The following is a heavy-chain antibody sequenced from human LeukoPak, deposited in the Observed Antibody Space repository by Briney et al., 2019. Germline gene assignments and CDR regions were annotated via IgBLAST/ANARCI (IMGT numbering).Heavy chain of an antibody. V-gene: IGHV3-30*02. D-gene: IGHD3-10*01. Sequence: PGGSLRLSCAASGFTFRTYGMHWVRQAPGKGLEWVAFIRNDGTIQYYADSVKGRFTLSRDNSKNTLYLQMNSLRAEDTALYYCAKVYYGSGSYGYFDYWGQGTLVTVSS. CDR1: GFTFRTYG. CDR3: AKVYYGSGSYGYFDY. J-gene: IGHJ4*02. CDR2: IRNDGTIQ.